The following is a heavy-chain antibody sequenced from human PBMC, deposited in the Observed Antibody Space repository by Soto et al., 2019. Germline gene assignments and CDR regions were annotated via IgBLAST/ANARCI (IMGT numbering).Heavy chain of an antibody. D-gene: IGHD2-15*01. CDR2: INHSGST. J-gene: IGHJ6*03. Sequence: SETLSLTCAVYGGSFSVYYWSWIRQPPGKGQEWIGEINHSGSTNYNPSLKSRVTISVDTSKNQFSLKLSSVTAADTAVYYCARSGGGYCSGGSCSFYYYYYYYMDVGGKGTTITVSS. CDR3: ARSGGGYCSGGSCSFYYYYYYYMDV. V-gene: IGHV4-34*01. CDR1: GGSFSVYY.